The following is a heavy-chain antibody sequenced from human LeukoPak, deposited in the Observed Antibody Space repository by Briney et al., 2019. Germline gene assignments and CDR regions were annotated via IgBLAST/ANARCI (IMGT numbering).Heavy chain of an antibody. D-gene: IGHD2-2*01. CDR2: ISSSSSYI. Sequence: GGSLRLSCAASGFTFSSYSMNWVRQAPGKGLEWVSSISSSSSYIYYADSVKGRFTISRDNSKNTLYLQMNSLRAEDTAVYYCAREQCSSTSCYPGGYYFDYWGQGTLVTVSS. CDR1: GFTFSSYS. J-gene: IGHJ4*02. V-gene: IGHV3-21*04. CDR3: AREQCSSTSCYPGGYYFDY.